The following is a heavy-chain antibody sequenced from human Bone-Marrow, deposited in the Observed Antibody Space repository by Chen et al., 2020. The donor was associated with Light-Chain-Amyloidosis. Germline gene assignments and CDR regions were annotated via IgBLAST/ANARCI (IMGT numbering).Heavy chain of an antibody. D-gene: IGHD2-2*01. V-gene: IGHV3-30*04. CDR1: GFTFSSYA. J-gene: IGHJ4*02. Sequence: QVQLVESGGGVVQPGRSLRLSCAASGFTFSSYAMDWVRQAPGKGLEWVAVISFHERNKYYADSVKGRFTISRDNSKNTLYLQMNSLRAEDTAVYYCAREGCCSSSSCPFDYWGQGTLVTVSS. CDR2: ISFHERNK. CDR3: AREGCCSSSSCPFDY.